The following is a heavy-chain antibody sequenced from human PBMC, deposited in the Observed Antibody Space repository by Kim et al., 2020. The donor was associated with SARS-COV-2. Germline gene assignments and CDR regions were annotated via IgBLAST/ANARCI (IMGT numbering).Heavy chain of an antibody. CDR2: INHSGST. CDR3: ARIEVFDFDY. V-gene: IGHV4-34*01. D-gene: IGHD2-21*01. CDR1: GGSFNHYY. Sequence: SETLSLTCAVYGGSFNHYYWSWIRQSPGKGLEWIGEINHSGSTNYNPSLESRVTMSVDTSKNQFSLKLTSVTAADTAVYYCARIEVFDFDYWGQGPLVTV. J-gene: IGHJ4*02.